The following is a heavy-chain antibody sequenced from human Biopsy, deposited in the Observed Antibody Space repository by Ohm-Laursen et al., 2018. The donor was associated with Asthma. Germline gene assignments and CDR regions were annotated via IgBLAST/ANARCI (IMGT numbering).Heavy chain of an antibody. CDR1: GGSMSSSSYY. CDR2: ISYTGSA. V-gene: IGHV4-39*01. D-gene: IGHD7-27*01. Sequence: SETLSLTCTVSGGSMSSSSYYWGWIRQPPGKGLEWMGRISYTGSAYHNPSLKSRVTISVDTSKNHFSLKPSSVTAADTAVYYCARHWDWGSFFDYWGQGAPVTVSS. J-gene: IGHJ4*02. CDR3: ARHWDWGSFFDY.